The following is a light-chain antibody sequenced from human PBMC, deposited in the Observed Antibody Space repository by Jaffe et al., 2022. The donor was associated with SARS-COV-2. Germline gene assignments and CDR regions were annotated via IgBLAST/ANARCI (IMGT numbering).Light chain of an antibody. J-gene: IGLJ2*01. CDR1: SGDVGAYDY. V-gene: IGLV2-14*01. CDR2: WVT. CDR3: SSYTTSGTVV. Sequence: QSALTQPASVSGSPGQSITISCTGTSGDVGAYDYVSWYQLHPGKAPKLMIYWVTNRPSGVPDRFSASKSGNTASLTISGLQTEDEADYYCSSYTTSGTVVFGGGTKLTVL.